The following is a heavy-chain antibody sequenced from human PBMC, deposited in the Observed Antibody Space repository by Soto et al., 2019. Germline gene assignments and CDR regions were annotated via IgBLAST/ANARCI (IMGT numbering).Heavy chain of an antibody. V-gene: IGHV3-30*03. CDR2: ISYDGSNK. CDR1: GFTFSSYG. CDR3: XXXXXXXXXXXXXP. J-gene: IGHJ5*02. Sequence: QVQLVESGGGVVQPGRSLRLSCAASGFTFSSYGMHWVRQAPGKGLEWVAVISYDGSNKYYADSVKGRFTISRDNSKNTLYLQMNSLRAEXXXXXXXXXXXXXXXXXXXXPWGQGTLVTVSS.